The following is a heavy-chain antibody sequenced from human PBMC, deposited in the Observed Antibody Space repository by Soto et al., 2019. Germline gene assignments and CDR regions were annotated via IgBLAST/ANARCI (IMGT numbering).Heavy chain of an antibody. J-gene: IGHJ4*02. CDR2: TSGNGGAT. CDR3: AKALSEYCGSDCFPDY. V-gene: IGHV3-23*01. D-gene: IGHD2-21*02. Sequence: EVHLLESGGGLVQPGGSLRLSCVASGFSFSSHAMTWVRQAAGKGLEWVASTSGNGGATYHSDSVRGRFTISRDNSKNTRYLQMDSLRGEDTAVYYCAKALSEYCGSDCFPDYWGQGALVTVSS. CDR1: GFSFSSHA.